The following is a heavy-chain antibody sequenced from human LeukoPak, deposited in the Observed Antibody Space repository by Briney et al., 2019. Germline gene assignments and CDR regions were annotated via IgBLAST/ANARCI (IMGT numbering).Heavy chain of an antibody. CDR1: GFTLTSCA. V-gene: IGHV3-23*01. CDR3: AKTGSGWQKTYDY. Sequence: PGGSLRLSCAASGFTLTSCALTWVRQAPGKGLEWVSGISGSAGTTYYADSVKGRFTISRDNSKNTLYLQMNSLRAEDTAVYYCAKTGSGWQKTYDYWGQGTLVTVSS. J-gene: IGHJ4*02. D-gene: IGHD6-19*01. CDR2: ISGSAGTT.